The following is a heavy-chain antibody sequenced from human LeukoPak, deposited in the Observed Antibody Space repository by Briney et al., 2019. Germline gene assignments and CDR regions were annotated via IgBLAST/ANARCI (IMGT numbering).Heavy chain of an antibody. J-gene: IGHJ4*02. CDR3: AKSGNSGGPFVY. CDR2: ISSSSSYI. CDR1: GFKFSSYS. D-gene: IGHD4-23*01. Sequence: GGSLRLSCAASGFKFSSYSMKWVRQAPGKGLEWVSFISSSSSYIYYADSVKGRFTISRDNAKNSLYLQMNSLRAEDTAVYYCAKSGNSGGPFVYWGQGTLVTVSS. V-gene: IGHV3-21*01.